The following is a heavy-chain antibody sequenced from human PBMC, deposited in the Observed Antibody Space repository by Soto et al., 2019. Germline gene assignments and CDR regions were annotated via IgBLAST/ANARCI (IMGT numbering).Heavy chain of an antibody. J-gene: IGHJ4*02. D-gene: IGHD2-15*01. CDR1: GFTFSSYA. Sequence: QVQLVESGGGVVQPGRSLRLSCAASGFTFSSYAMHWVRQAPGKGLEWVAVISYDGSNKYYADSVKGRFTISRDNSKNTLYLQMNSLRAEDTAVYYCAREDGGYYLDYWGQGTLVTVSS. V-gene: IGHV3-30-3*01. CDR2: ISYDGSNK. CDR3: AREDGGYYLDY.